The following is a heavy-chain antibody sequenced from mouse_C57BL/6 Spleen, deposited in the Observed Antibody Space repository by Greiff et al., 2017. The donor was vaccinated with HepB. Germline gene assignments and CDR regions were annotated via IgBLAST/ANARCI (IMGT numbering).Heavy chain of an antibody. Sequence: DVQLVESGPGLVKPSQSLSLTCSVTGYSITSGYYWNWIRQFPGNKLEWMGYISYDGSNNYNPSLKNRISITRDTSKNQFFLKLNSVTTEDTATYYCARGYSGWFAYWGQGTLVTVSA. CDR3: ARGYSGWFAY. CDR2: ISYDGSN. CDR1: GYSITSGYY. D-gene: IGHD3-1*01. V-gene: IGHV3-6*01. J-gene: IGHJ3*01.